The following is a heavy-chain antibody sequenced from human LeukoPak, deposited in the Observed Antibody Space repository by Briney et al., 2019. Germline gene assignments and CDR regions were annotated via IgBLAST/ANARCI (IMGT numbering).Heavy chain of an antibody. D-gene: IGHD4-23*01. CDR3: ATHSGGY. V-gene: IGHV3-66*01. Sequence: GGSLRLSCADSGFTFSSYSMNWVRQAPGKGLEWVSVIYTSGNTYHADSVKGRFTLSRDNSKNTLYLQMSSLRVEDTAVYYCATHSGGYWGQGTLVTVSS. J-gene: IGHJ4*02. CDR1: GFTFSSYS. CDR2: IYTSGNT.